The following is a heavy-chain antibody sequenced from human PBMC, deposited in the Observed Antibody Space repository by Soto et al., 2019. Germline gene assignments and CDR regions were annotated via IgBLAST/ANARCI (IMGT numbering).Heavy chain of an antibody. J-gene: IGHJ4*02. CDR2: ISGSGGST. Sequence: GESLKFSCAPSGFTFSSYAMSWVRQAPGKGLEWVSAISGSGGSTYYAVSVKGRFTISRDNSKNTLYLQRNILRAEDTAVYYCAKVRFCSGGSCYEALDYWGQGTLVTVSS. CDR3: AKVRFCSGGSCYEALDY. CDR1: GFTFSSYA. D-gene: IGHD2-15*01. V-gene: IGHV3-23*01.